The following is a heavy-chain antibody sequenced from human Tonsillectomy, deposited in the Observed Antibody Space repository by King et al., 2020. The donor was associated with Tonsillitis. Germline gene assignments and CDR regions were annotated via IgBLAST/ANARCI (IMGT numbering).Heavy chain of an antibody. V-gene: IGHV1-46*03. CDR3: TKTYXYXSXXRRXGSEXXXX. CDR2: MNPKDNNT. Sequence: QLVQSGAEVKKPGASVKLSCKASGYTFTSYNMHWVRQAPGQGLEWMGIMNPKDNNTSFAQKFQGRVTMTGDTSTSTVDMELSSLKSDDTAVYYCTKTYXYXSXXRRXGSEXXXXXXQGTLVTVSS. J-gene: IGHJ1*01. CDR1: GYTFTSYN. D-gene: IGHD3-22*01.